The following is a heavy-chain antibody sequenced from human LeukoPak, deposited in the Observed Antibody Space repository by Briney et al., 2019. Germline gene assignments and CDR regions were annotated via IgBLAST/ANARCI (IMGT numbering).Heavy chain of an antibody. CDR3: ARGQYCSGGSCYPGWLDP. D-gene: IGHD2-15*01. CDR1: GFTFSSYA. J-gene: IGHJ5*02. Sequence: PGGSLRLSCVGSGFTFSSYAMTWVRQAPGQGLEWVSGISGSTGDTHYGDSVKGRFIISRDNSKNTLYLQMNSLRAEDTAVYYCARGQYCSGGSCYPGWLDPWGQGVLVIVSS. CDR2: ISGSTGDT. V-gene: IGHV3-23*01.